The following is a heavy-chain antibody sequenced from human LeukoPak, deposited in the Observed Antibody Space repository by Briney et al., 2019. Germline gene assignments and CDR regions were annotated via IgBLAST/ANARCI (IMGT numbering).Heavy chain of an antibody. V-gene: IGHV1-69*06. CDR3: ARGLLGDYYYYGMDV. CDR1: GGTFSIYA. Sequence: VASVTVSCTASGGTFSIYAISWVRQAPGQGLEWMGGIIPIFGTANYAQKFQGRVTITADKSTSTAYMELSSLRSEDTAVYYCARGLLGDYYYYGMDVWGKGTTVTVSS. D-gene: IGHD3-16*01. CDR2: IIPIFGTA. J-gene: IGHJ6*04.